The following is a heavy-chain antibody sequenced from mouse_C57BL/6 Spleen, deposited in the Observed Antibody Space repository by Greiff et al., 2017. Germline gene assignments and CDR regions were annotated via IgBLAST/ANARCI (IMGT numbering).Heavy chain of an antibody. D-gene: IGHD2-1*01. V-gene: IGHV1-80*01. CDR3: ARYGNYLYFDY. CDR1: GYAFSSYW. Sequence: VKVVESGAELVKPGASVKISCKASGYAFSSYWMNWVKQRPGKGLEWIGQIYPGDGDTNYNGKFKGKATLTADKSSSTAYMQLSSLTSEDSAVYFCARYGNYLYFDYWGQGTTLTVSS. J-gene: IGHJ2*01. CDR2: IYPGDGDT.